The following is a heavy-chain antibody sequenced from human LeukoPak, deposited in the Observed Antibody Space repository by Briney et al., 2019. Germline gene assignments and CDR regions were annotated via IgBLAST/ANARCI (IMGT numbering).Heavy chain of an antibody. CDR2: ISSSSSTI. V-gene: IGHV3-48*01. Sequence: PGGSLRLSCAASGFTYSSYSMNWVPQAPGKALEWVSYISSSSSTIYYADSVKGRFTISRDNAKNSLYLQMNSLRAEDTAVYYCARDYLALLGGAPYDAFDIWGQGTMVTVSS. CDR3: ARDYLALLGGAPYDAFDI. CDR1: GFTYSSYS. J-gene: IGHJ3*02. D-gene: IGHD1-26*01.